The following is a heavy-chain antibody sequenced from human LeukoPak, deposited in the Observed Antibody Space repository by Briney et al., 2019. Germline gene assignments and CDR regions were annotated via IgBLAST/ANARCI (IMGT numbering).Heavy chain of an antibody. V-gene: IGHV3-30-3*01. CDR1: EFTFSSYT. D-gene: IGHD1-26*01. Sequence: GGSLRLSCAASEFTFSSYTMHWVRQAPGKRLEWVALISFGGSNKYYADSVKGRFTISRDNSKNTLYLQMNSLRAEDTAVYYCARGASTVEDAFDIWGQGTMVTVSS. J-gene: IGHJ3*02. CDR2: ISFGGSNK. CDR3: ARGASTVEDAFDI.